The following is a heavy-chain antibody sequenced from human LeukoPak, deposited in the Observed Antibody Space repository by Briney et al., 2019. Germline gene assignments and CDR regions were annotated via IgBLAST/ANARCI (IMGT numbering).Heavy chain of an antibody. J-gene: IGHJ5*02. CDR3: ARAVGDGYNLGWFDP. V-gene: IGHV4-59*01. Sequence: SETLSLTCTVSGGSISSYYWSWIRQPPGKGLEWIGYIHYSGSTNYNPSLKSRVTISVDTSKNQFSLKLSSVTAADTAVYYCARAVGDGYNLGWFDPWGQGTLVTVSS. D-gene: IGHD5-24*01. CDR2: IHYSGST. CDR1: GGSISSYY.